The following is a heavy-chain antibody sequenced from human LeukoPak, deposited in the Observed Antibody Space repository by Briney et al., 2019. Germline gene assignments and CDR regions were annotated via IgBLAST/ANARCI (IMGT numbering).Heavy chain of an antibody. CDR2: ISGGGNST. D-gene: IGHD6-13*01. V-gene: IGHV3-23*01. Sequence: GGSLRLSCAASGFTFSTYAMSWVRQAPGKELEWVSGISGGGNSTYYADSVKGRFTISRDNSKNTLYLQMNSLRAEDTAVYYCAKVAAGRWFFDYWGQGTLVTVSS. J-gene: IGHJ4*02. CDR3: AKVAAGRWFFDY. CDR1: GFTFSTYA.